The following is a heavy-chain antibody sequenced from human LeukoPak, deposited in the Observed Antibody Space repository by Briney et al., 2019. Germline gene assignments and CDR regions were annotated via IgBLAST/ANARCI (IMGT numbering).Heavy chain of an antibody. CDR2: ISSSSSSTI. Sequence: GGSLRLSCAASGFTFSSYSMNWVRQAPGKGLEWVSYISSSSSSTIYYADSVKGRFTISRDNAKKSLYLQMNSLRAEDTAVYYCARDLGYGGDFDYWGQGTLVTVSS. V-gene: IGHV3-48*01. D-gene: IGHD4-23*01. J-gene: IGHJ4*02. CDR1: GFTFSSYS. CDR3: ARDLGYGGDFDY.